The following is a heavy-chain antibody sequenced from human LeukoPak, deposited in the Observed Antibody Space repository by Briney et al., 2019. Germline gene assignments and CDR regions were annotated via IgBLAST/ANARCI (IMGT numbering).Heavy chain of an antibody. D-gene: IGHD3-22*01. V-gene: IGHV3-48*04. CDR1: GFTFSSYW. Sequence: GGSLRLSCAASGFTFSSYWMSWVRQAPGKGLEWVSYISSSGSTIYYADSVKGRFTISRDNAKNSLYLQMNSLRAEDTAVYYCASIPAVSSGYPFDYWGQGTLVTVSS. CDR3: ASIPAVSSGYPFDY. CDR2: ISSSGSTI. J-gene: IGHJ4*02.